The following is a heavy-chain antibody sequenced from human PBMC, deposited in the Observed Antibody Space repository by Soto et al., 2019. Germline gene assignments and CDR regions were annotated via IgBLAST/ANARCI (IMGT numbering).Heavy chain of an antibody. CDR3: ASSNYDSPTPLDY. CDR1: GGSISSGGYS. J-gene: IGHJ4*02. V-gene: IGHV4-30-2*01. CDR2: IYHSGST. D-gene: IGHD3-22*01. Sequence: QLQLQESGSGLVEPSQTLSLTCAVSGGSISSGGYSWSWIRQPPGKGLEWIGYIYHSGSTYYNPFLNRLATISVDRSKNQYSLKLSSVTAADTAVYYSASSNYDSPTPLDYWGQGTLVTVSS.